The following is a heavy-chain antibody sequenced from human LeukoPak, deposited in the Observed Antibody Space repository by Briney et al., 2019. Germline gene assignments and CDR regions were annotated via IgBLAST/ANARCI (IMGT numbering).Heavy chain of an antibody. Sequence: SETLSLTCTVSGGSISSSSYYWGWIRQPPGKGLEWIGSIYYSGSTYYNPSLKSRVTISVDTSKNQFSLKLSSVTAADTAVYYCARVGRDGYSNYYFDYWGQGTLVTVSS. V-gene: IGHV4-39*07. D-gene: IGHD5-24*01. J-gene: IGHJ4*02. CDR3: ARVGRDGYSNYYFDY. CDR1: GGSISSSSYY. CDR2: IYYSGST.